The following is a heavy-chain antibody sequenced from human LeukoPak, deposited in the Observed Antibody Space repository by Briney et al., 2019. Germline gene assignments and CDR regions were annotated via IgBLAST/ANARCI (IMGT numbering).Heavy chain of an antibody. CDR3: ARANEPYIAVADWFDP. J-gene: IGHJ5*02. Sequence: ASVKVSCKASGYTFTSYGISWVRQAPGQGLEWMGWISAYNGSTNYAQKLQGRVTMTTDTSTSTAYMELRSLRSDDTAVYYCARANEPYIAVADWFDPWGQGTLVTVSS. V-gene: IGHV1-18*01. D-gene: IGHD6-19*01. CDR2: ISAYNGST. CDR1: GYTFTSYG.